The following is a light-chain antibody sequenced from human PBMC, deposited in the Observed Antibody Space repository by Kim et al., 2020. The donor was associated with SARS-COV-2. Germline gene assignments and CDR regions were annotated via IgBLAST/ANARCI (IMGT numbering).Light chain of an antibody. CDR2: DAS. J-gene: IGKJ4*01. CDR1: QSVARN. CDR3: QQHNLWPLT. Sequence: VSPGEGATLACRASQSVARNLAWYQQKFGQAPRLLIYDASTRATGIPARFSGSGSGTDFTLTISSLQSEDFAVYYCQQHNLWPLTFGGGTKVDIK. V-gene: IGKV3-15*01.